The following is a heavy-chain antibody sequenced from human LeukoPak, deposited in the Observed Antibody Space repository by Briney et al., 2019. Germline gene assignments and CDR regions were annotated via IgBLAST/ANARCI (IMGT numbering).Heavy chain of an antibody. J-gene: IGHJ4*02. D-gene: IGHD3-22*01. CDR3: ARDGPYYDSSGFDY. CDR2: ISSSSSTI. Sequence: GGSLRLSCAASGFTFSSYSMNWVRQVPGKGLEWVSYISSSSSTIYYADSVKGRFTISRDNAKNSLYLQMNSLRAEDTAVYYCARDGPYYDSSGFDYWGQGTLVTVSS. CDR1: GFTFSSYS. V-gene: IGHV3-48*01.